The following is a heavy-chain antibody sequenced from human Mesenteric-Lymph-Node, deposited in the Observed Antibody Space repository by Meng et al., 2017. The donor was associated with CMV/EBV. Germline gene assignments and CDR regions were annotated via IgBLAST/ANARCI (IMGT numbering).Heavy chain of an antibody. J-gene: IGHJ4*02. CDR1: GFNISTNY. CDR3: ARDNWNYRYFEY. D-gene: IGHD1-7*01. V-gene: IGHV3-53*01. Sequence: ASGFNISTNYMSWVRQAPGRGLEWVSVIYDDYAGGSTYYADSVKGRFTISRDSSKNTLYLHMNRLRVDDTAVYYCARDNWNYRYFEYWGQGVLVTVSS. CDR2: IYDDYAGGST.